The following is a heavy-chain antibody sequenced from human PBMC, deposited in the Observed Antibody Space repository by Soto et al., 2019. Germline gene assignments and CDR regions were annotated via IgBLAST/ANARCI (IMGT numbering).Heavy chain of an antibody. D-gene: IGHD3-22*01. CDR3: ARDLPRNGYYYDSSGYYPPGYYGMDV. Sequence: SVKVSCKASGGTFSSYAISWVRQAPGQGLEWMGGIIPIFGTANYAQKFQGRVTITADESTSTAYMELSSLRSEDTAVYYCARDLPRNGYYYDSSGYYPPGYYGMDVWGQGTTVTVSS. J-gene: IGHJ6*02. CDR2: IIPIFGTA. V-gene: IGHV1-69*13. CDR1: GGTFSSYA.